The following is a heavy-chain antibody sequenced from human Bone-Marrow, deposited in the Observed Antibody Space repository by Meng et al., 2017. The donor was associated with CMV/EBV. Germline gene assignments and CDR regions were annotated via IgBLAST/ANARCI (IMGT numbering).Heavy chain of an antibody. V-gene: IGHV1-8*01. CDR2: MNPNSGNT. CDR3: ARVGVVARGWSGMDV. D-gene: IGHD2-15*01. J-gene: IGHJ6*02. CDR1: GYTFTSYD. Sequence: ASVKVSCKASGYTFTSYDINWVRQATGQGLEWMGWMNPNSGNTGYAQKVQGRVTMTRNTSNSTAYMELSSLRSEDTAVYYCARVGVVARGWSGMDVWGQGTTVTVSS.